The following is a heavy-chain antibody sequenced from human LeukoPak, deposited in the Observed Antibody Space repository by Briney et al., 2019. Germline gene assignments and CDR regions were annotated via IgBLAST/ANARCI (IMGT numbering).Heavy chain of an antibody. J-gene: IGHJ4*02. CDR2: IYYRGST. CDR1: GGSISSYY. D-gene: IGHD6-13*01. V-gene: IGHV4-59*01. CDR3: ARGHLAAAGFDY. Sequence: SETLSLTCTVSGGSISSYYWSWIRQPPGKGLEWIGYIYYRGSTNYNPSLKSRVPISVDTSKKQFSLKLSSVTAAATAVYYCARGHLAAAGFDYWGQGTLVTVSS.